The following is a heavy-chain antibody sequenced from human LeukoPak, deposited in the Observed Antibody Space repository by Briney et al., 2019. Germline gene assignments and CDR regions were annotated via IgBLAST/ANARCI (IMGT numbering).Heavy chain of an antibody. Sequence: ASVKVSCKASGYAFTSYFMHWVRQAPGHGLEWMGIINPSGGSTTYAQKFQGRVTMTRDTSTSTVYMELNSLTSEDTAVYYCANSGSYSQFDYWGQGTLVTVSS. CDR3: ANSGSYSQFDY. D-gene: IGHD3-10*01. J-gene: IGHJ4*02. CDR1: GYAFTSYF. V-gene: IGHV1-46*01. CDR2: INPSGGST.